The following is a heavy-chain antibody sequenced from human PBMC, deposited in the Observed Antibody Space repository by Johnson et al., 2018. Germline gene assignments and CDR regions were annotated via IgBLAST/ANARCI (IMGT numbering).Heavy chain of an antibody. CDR1: GFTFNTYG. J-gene: IGHJ3*02. CDR2: IWADTSSQ. V-gene: IGHV3-33*02. D-gene: IGHD2-15*01. CDR3: VGDPARGGWAFHS. Sequence: QVQLVQSGGGVVQPGGSLRLSCAASGFTFNTYGMHWVRQAPGKGLEWVAFIWADTSSQDYADTAKGRFTVSRDNATNTLFLQLNSLRAEDTSIYYCVGDPARGGWAFHSWGQETMVTVSS.